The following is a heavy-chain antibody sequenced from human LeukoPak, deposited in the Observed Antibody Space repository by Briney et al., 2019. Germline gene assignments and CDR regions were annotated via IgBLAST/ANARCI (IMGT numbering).Heavy chain of an antibody. CDR2: IYYSGST. V-gene: IGHV4-39*07. CDR3: ARDRMTTVTMFDY. J-gene: IGHJ4*02. D-gene: IGHD4-17*01. CDR1: GGSISSSSYY. Sequence: SETLSLTCTVSGGSISSSSYYWGWIRQPPGKGLEWIGSIYYSGSTYYNPSLKSRVTISVDTSKNQFSLKLSSVTAADTAVYYCARDRMTTVTMFDYWGQGTLVTVSS.